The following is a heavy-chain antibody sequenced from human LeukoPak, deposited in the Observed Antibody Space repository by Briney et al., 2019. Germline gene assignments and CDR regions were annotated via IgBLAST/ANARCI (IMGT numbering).Heavy chain of an antibody. J-gene: IGHJ6*02. CDR3: ARDSAVAGDYYGMDV. V-gene: IGHV4-59*11. D-gene: IGHD6-19*01. CDR2: IYYSGST. Sequence: SQTLSLTCLVSRGSITSHYSSWIRHPPRKGQEWNGYIYYSGSTNYNTSLKRRVTISVDTPKNQFSLKLSYVTAADTAVYYCARDSAVAGDYYGMDVGGQGTTVTVSS. CDR1: RGSITSHY.